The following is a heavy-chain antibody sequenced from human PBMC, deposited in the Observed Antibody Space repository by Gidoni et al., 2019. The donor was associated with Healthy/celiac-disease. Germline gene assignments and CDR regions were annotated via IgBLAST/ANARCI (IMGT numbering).Heavy chain of an antibody. Sequence: QVQLQESGPGLVKPSQTLSLTCTVSGGSISSGSYYWSWIRQPAGKGLEWIGRIYTSGSTNYNPSLKSRVTISVDTSKNQFSLKLSSVTAADTAVYYCAREKVGGWLQPRGFDYWGQGTLVTVPS. CDR1: GGSISSGSYY. CDR3: AREKVGGWLQPRGFDY. D-gene: IGHD5-12*01. CDR2: IYTSGST. J-gene: IGHJ4*02. V-gene: IGHV4-61*02.